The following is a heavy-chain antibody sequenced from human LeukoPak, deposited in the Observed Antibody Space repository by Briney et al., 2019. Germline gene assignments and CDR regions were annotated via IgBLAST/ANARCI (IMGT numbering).Heavy chain of an antibody. CDR2: INHSGST. CDR1: GGSFSGYY. D-gene: IGHD3-3*01. CDR3: ASIIYDFRSGLNWFDP. J-gene: IGHJ5*02. Sequence: SETLCLTCAVYGGSFSGYYWSWIRQPPGKGLEWIGEINHSGSTNYNPSLKSRVTISVDTSKNQFSLKLSSVTAADTAVYYCASIIYDFRSGLNWFDPWGQGTLVTVSS. V-gene: IGHV4-34*01.